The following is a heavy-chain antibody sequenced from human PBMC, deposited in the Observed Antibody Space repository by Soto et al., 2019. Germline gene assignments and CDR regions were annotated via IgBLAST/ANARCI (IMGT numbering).Heavy chain of an antibody. Sequence: ASVKVSCKASGYTFTSYYMHWVRQAPGQGLEWMGIINPSGGSTSYAQKFQGRVTMTRDTSTSTVYMELSSLRSEDTAVYYCARDPIVVVVAATPGDYYYGMDVWGPGPTLTVS. V-gene: IGHV1-46*01. D-gene: IGHD2-15*01. CDR2: INPSGGST. J-gene: IGHJ6*02. CDR1: GYTFTSYY. CDR3: ARDPIVVVVAATPGDYYYGMDV.